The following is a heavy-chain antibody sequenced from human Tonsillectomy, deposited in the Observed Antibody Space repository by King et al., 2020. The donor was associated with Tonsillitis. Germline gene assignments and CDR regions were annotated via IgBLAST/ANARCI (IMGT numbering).Heavy chain of an antibody. J-gene: IGHJ4*02. CDR1: GFTFSNYA. D-gene: IGHD3-10*01. CDR3: AKDWNYYGSGSYHFLDY. CDR2: IYSGGSNT. V-gene: IGHV3-23*03. Sequence: VQLVESGGGLVQPGGSLRLSCAASGFTFSNYAMSWVRQAPGKGREWGSIIYSGGSNTYYADSVKGRFTISRDNSKNTLYLQMNSLRAEDTAVYYCAKDWNYYGSGSYHFLDYWGQGTLVTVSS.